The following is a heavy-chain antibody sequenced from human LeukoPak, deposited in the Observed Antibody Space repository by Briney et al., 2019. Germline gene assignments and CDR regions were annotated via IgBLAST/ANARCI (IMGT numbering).Heavy chain of an antibody. J-gene: IGHJ6*03. CDR1: GFTFSSHI. CDR2: ISSSGSTI. V-gene: IGHV3-48*01. D-gene: IGHD3-3*01. CDR3: ARESADFWSDPSHMDV. Sequence: PGGSLRLSCAASGFTFSSHIMNWVRQAPGKGLEWVSHISSSGSTIYYADSVKGRFTISRDNAKNSLYLQMNSLRAEDTAVYYCARESADFWSDPSHMDVWGKGTTVTVSS.